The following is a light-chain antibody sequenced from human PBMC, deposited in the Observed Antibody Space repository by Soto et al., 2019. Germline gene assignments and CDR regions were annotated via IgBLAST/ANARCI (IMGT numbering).Light chain of an antibody. V-gene: IGLV2-23*01. Sequence: QSALTQPASVSGSPGQSITISCTGTSSDVGTYNLVSWYQQHPGKAPKLMIYEGSKRPSGVSNRLSGSKSGKTASLTISGLQAEDEADYYCCSYASSTTVVFGGGTKLTVL. CDR1: SSDVGTYNL. J-gene: IGLJ3*02. CDR3: CSYASSTTVV. CDR2: EGS.